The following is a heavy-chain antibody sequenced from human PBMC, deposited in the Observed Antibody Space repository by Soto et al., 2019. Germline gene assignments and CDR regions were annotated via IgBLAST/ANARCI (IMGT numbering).Heavy chain of an antibody. D-gene: IGHD6-13*01. CDR1: GGSFSGYY. Sequence: SETLSLTCAVYGGSFSGYYWSWIRQPPGKGLEWIGEINHSGSTNYNPSLKSRVTISVDTSKNQFSLNPSSVTAADTAVYYCARGPHIAAAGTGDYWGQGTLVTVSS. V-gene: IGHV4-34*01. CDR3: ARGPHIAAAGTGDY. J-gene: IGHJ4*02. CDR2: INHSGST.